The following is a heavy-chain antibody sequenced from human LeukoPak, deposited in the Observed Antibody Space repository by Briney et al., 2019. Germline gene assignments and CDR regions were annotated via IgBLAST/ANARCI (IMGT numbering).Heavy chain of an antibody. CDR1: GFTFSNYG. D-gene: IGHD6-13*01. V-gene: IGHV3-30*05. CDR2: ISYDARSN. CDR3: AKDPRRYSRTGGYFDY. Sequence: GGSLRLSCVTSGFTFSNYGMHWVRQVPGKGLEWVAVISYDARSNFHVDSVKGRFTISRDNSKNTLYLQMNSLRAEDTAVYYCAKDPRRYSRTGGYFDYWGQGTLVTVSS. J-gene: IGHJ4*02.